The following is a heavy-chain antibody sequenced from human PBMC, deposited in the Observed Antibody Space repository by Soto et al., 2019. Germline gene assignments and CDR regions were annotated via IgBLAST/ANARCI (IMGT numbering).Heavy chain of an antibody. Sequence: QVQLVQSGAEVKKPGSSVRVSCKSSGDTFSSYAISWVRQAPGQGLEWMGGIVPIFGTARYAKKFEDRVTITADESTNTAYMELSSLKSQDTAVYYCARDRKNTEGYNYRLCDWGQGTLVAVSS. V-gene: IGHV1-69*01. CDR3: ARDRKNTEGYNYRLCD. CDR1: GDTFSSYA. D-gene: IGHD5-12*01. CDR2: IVPIFGTA. J-gene: IGHJ4*02.